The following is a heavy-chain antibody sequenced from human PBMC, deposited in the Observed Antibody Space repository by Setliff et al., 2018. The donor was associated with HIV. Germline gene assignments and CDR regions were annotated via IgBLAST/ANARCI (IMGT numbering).Heavy chain of an antibody. CDR1: GASVNNYY. CDR2: INHSGGT. D-gene: IGHD6-13*01. V-gene: IGHV4-34*10. J-gene: IGHJ4*02. CDR3: ARGGSRGSWYWDY. Sequence: PSETLSLTCTVSGASVNNYYWSWVRQPPGKRLEWIGEINHSGGTNYNPSLKSRVTMSIDTSKNQFSLKLSSVTAADTAVYYCARGGSRGSWYWDYWGQGTLVTVSS.